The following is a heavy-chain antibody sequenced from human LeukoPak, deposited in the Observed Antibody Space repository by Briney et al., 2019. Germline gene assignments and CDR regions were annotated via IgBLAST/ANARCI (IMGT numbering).Heavy chain of an antibody. V-gene: IGHV4-59*05. CDR2: IYHSGST. CDR3: ARTYDYVWGSYRSHSFDS. Sequence: SETLSLTCTVSGGSISSYYWSWIRQPAGKGLEWIGSIYHSGSTYYNPSLKSRVTISMDVSKNHFSLKLSSVTAADTAVYYCARTYDYVWGSYRSHSFDSWGQGTLVTVSS. D-gene: IGHD3-16*02. CDR1: GGSISSYY. J-gene: IGHJ4*02.